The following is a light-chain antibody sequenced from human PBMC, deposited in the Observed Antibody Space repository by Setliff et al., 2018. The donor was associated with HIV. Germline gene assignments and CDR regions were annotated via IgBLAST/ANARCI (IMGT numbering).Light chain of an antibody. J-gene: IGLJ1*01. V-gene: IGLV2-14*03. Sequence: QSALAQPASVSGSPGQSITISCSGTNSDIGSHDYVPWYQQHPGKAPKLIIFSVTYRPSGVSDRFSGSKSGNTASLTISGLQPEDEADYYCASHRDTNTLEVFGTGTKVTVL. CDR1: NSDIGSHDY. CDR3: ASHRDTNTLEV. CDR2: SVT.